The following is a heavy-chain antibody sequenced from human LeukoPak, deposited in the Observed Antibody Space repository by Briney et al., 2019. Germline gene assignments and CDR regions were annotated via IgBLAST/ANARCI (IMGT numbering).Heavy chain of an antibody. J-gene: IGHJ6*03. Sequence: GASVNVSCKASGYTFTGYYMHWVRQAPGQGLEWMGWINPNSGGTNYAQKFQGRVTMTRDTSISTAYMELSRLRSDDTAVYYCARGRYGDYETYYYYYMDVWGKGTTVTISS. D-gene: IGHD4-17*01. CDR3: ARGRYGDYETYYYYYMDV. CDR2: INPNSGGT. CDR1: GYTFTGYY. V-gene: IGHV1-2*02.